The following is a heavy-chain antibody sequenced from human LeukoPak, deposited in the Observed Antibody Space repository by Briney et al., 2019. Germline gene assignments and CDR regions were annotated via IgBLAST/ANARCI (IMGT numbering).Heavy chain of an antibody. J-gene: IGHJ4*02. Sequence: ASVKVSCKTSGYTFATYFMHWVRQAPGQGREWMGDIKPNSGVTNYAPKMRGRVTMTWGTSISTASIELSGLTSDDTAIYYCARPTYCGSNCYFNFDYWGQGTLVTVSS. CDR1: GYTFATYF. CDR3: ARPTYCGSNCYFNFDY. CDR2: IKPNSGVT. D-gene: IGHD2-21*02. V-gene: IGHV1-2*02.